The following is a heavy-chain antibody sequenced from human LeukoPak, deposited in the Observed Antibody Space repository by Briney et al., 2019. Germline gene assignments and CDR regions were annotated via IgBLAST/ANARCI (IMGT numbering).Heavy chain of an antibody. D-gene: IGHD1-26*01. CDR1: GFTFSRHG. CDR2: IAHDGSDK. CDR3: ARDYSGKYTLDY. J-gene: IGHJ4*02. V-gene: IGHV3-30*04. Sequence: GGSLRLSCAASGFTFSRHGIHWVRQAPGKGLEWVAVIAHDGSDKDYADSVKGRFTISRVNSKDTLYLQMNSLRAEDTAVYYCARDYSGKYTLDYWGQGTLVTVSS.